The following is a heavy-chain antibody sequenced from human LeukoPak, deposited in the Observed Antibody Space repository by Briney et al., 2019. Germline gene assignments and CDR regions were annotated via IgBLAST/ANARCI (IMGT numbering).Heavy chain of an antibody. CDR2: ISYSAGT. V-gene: IGHV4-59*01. CDR3: ARGGDTSGYYYYFDS. J-gene: IGHJ4*02. D-gene: IGHD3-22*01. Sequence: SETLSLTCTVSGGSISSYYWNWIRQPPGKGLKWIGYISYSAGTNYNPSLKSRVTISVDTSKNQFSLKLTSVTAADTAVYYCARGGDTSGYYYYFDSWAQGTLVTVSS. CDR1: GGSISSYY.